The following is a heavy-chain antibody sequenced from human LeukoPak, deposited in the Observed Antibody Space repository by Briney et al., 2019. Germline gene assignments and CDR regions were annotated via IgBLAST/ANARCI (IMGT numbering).Heavy chain of an antibody. CDR2: INQDETEE. CDR3: VRYPREQPGSVAFDI. J-gene: IGHJ3*02. V-gene: IGHV3-7*01. Sequence: GGSLRLSCEASGFTFSRYWMDWVRQAPGKGLEGVANINQDETEENYLDSVKGRFTISRDNAKNSLYLQMSSLRAEDTAIYYCVRYPREQPGSVAFDIWGQGTMVTVSS. CDR1: GFTFSRYW. D-gene: IGHD6-13*01.